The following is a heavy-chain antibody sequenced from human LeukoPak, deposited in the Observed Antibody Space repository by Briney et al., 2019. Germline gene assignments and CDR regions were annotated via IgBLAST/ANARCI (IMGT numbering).Heavy chain of an antibody. Sequence: GGSLRLSCAASGFTFSSSWMSWVRQAPGKGLEWVANIQQDGSDKYYVDSVKGRFTISRDNAKNSLYLQMNSLRAEDTAVYYCARDLYRIVVVPHYFDYWGQGTLVTVSS. D-gene: IGHD3-22*01. CDR1: GFTFSSSW. CDR2: IQQDGSDK. J-gene: IGHJ4*02. CDR3: ARDLYRIVVVPHYFDY. V-gene: IGHV3-7*01.